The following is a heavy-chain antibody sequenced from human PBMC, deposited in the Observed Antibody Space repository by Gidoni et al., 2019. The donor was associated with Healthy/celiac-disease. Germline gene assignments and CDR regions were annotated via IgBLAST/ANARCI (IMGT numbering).Heavy chain of an antibody. J-gene: IGHJ6*03. CDR2: MNPNSGNT. D-gene: IGHD3-3*01. CDR1: GYTFTSYD. Sequence: QVQLVQSGAEVKKPGASVKVSCKASGYTFTSYDINWVRQATGQGLEWMGWMNPNSGNTGYAQKFQGRVTMTRNTSISTAYMELSSLRSEDTAVYYCARGRQPRRYESRPNYYMDVWGKGTTVTVSS. CDR3: ARGRQPRRYESRPNYYMDV. V-gene: IGHV1-8*01.